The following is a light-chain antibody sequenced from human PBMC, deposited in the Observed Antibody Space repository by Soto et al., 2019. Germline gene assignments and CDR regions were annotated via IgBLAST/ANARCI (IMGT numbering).Light chain of an antibody. CDR1: QDIRNH. V-gene: IGKV1-16*01. Sequence: DIQMTQSPSSLSAFVGDRVTITCRASQDIRNHLAWFQQKPGKAPESLIFDASSLLSGIPSRFSGSRSGTDFTLTIASLQPEDFATYYCQQYKSYPVTFGQGTRLEIK. J-gene: IGKJ5*01. CDR3: QQYKSYPVT. CDR2: DAS.